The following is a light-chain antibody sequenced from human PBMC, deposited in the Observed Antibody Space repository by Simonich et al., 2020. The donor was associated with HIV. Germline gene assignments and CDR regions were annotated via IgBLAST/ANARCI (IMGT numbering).Light chain of an antibody. CDR3: QLRSNWPPT. CDR2: GAS. Sequence: EIVMTQSPATLSVSPGERATLSCRVSQSVSSNLAWYQQKPGQAPRLLIYGASNRATGIPARFSGSGSGTNFTLTISSLEPEDFAVYYCQLRSNWPPTFGQGTKVEIK. CDR1: QSVSSN. V-gene: IGKV3-11*01. J-gene: IGKJ1*01.